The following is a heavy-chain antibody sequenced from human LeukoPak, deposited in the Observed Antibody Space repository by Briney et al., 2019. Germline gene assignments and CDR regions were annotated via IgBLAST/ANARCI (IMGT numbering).Heavy chain of an antibody. V-gene: IGHV3-11*01. CDR2: ISSSGSTI. D-gene: IGHD3-22*01. J-gene: IGHJ4*02. CDR3: ARDRLYYYDSSGYLDY. CDR1: GFTFSDCY. Sequence: GGSLRLSCAASGFTFSDCYMSWIRQAPGKGLEWVSYISSSGSTIYYADSVKGRFTISRDNAKNSLYLQMNSLRAEDTAVYYCARDRLYYYDSSGYLDYWGQGTLVTVSS.